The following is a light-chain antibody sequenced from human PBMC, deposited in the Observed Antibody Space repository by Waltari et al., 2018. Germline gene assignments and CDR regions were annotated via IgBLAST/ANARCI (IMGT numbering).Light chain of an antibody. Sequence: EIMLTQSPGTLSLSPGERATLSCRASQSISRFLAWYQQKPGQAPRLPIYDASTRATGIPDRFSGSGSGTDFSLTISRLEPEDTAVYYCQKYVNVPATFGQGTKVEIK. CDR1: QSISRF. V-gene: IGKV3-20*01. CDR2: DAS. CDR3: QKYVNVPAT. J-gene: IGKJ1*01.